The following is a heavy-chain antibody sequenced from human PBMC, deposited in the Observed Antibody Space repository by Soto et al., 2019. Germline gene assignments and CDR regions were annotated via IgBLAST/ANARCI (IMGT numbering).Heavy chain of an antibody. D-gene: IGHD1-26*01. CDR1: GYTFTGYY. J-gene: IGHJ4*02. CDR3: ARSIVGTINARMCLDH. CDR2: LNSNSGAT. Sequence: QVQLVQSGAEVKKPGASVKVSCKASGYTFTGYYMHWGRQAPGQGREWREWLNSNSGATNSAQKLHVTVTRTRYTSISSAYMEMSSLRSDDSAIYYWARSIVGTINARMCLDHWGQGTLVTVSS. V-gene: IGHV1-2*02.